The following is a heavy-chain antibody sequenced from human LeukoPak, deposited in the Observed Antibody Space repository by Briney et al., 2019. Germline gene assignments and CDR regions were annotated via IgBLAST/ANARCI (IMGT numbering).Heavy chain of an antibody. V-gene: IGHV1-18*01. CDR3: ARDTYYYDSSGYSFDY. Sequence: ASVTVSCTASGYTFTSYGISWVRQAPGQGLEWMGWISAYNGNTNYAQKLQGRVTMTTDTSTSTAYMELRSLRSDDTAVYYCARDTYYYDSSGYSFDYWGQGTLVTVSS. D-gene: IGHD3-22*01. CDR1: GYTFTSYG. CDR2: ISAYNGNT. J-gene: IGHJ4*02.